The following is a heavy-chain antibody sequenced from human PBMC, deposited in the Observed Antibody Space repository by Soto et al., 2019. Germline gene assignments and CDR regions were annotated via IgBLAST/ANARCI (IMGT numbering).Heavy chain of an antibody. CDR2: ITSTSEFI. D-gene: IGHD2-2*01. J-gene: IGHJ5*02. V-gene: IGHV3-21*06. CDR1: GFSINDYT. Sequence: EVQLVQSGGGLVKPGGSLRLSCAASGFSINDYTMNWVRQAPGKGLEWVSSITSTSEFIYYADSMKGRFTISRDNAKNSVFLQMNSLSDEETAIYYFPRSAMGGWLDPWGQGTLVTVSS. CDR3: PRSAMGGWLDP.